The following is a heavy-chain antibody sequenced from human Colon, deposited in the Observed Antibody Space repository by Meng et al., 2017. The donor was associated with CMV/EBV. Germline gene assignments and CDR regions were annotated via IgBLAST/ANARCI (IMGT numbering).Heavy chain of an antibody. CDR3: AKRYDFPSN. J-gene: IGHJ4*02. D-gene: IGHD3-3*01. CDR1: GFTFSSYS. V-gene: IGHV3-21*04. Sequence: GESLKISCAASGFTFSSYSMNWVRQAPGKGLEWVSSISSSSSYIYYADSVKGRFTISRDNAKNSLYLQMNSLRADDTAVYFCAKRYDFPSNWGQGTLVTVSS. CDR2: ISSSSSYI.